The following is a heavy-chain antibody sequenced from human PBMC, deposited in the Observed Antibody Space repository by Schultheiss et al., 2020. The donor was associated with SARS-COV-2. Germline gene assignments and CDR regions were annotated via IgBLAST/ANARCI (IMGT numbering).Heavy chain of an antibody. D-gene: IGHD5-18*01. CDR1: GFTFSSYS. Sequence: GGSLRLSCAASGFTFSSYSMSWVRQAPGKGLEWVSAISGSGGSTYYADSVKGRFTISRDNSKNTLYLQMNSLRAEDTAVYYCAKAGGYSYGLDAFDIWGQGTMVTVSS. CDR2: ISGSGGST. J-gene: IGHJ3*02. V-gene: IGHV3-23*01. CDR3: AKAGGYSYGLDAFDI.